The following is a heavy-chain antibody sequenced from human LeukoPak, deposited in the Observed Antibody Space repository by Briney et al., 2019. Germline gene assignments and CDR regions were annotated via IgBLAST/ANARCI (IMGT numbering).Heavy chain of an antibody. CDR2: INPNSGGT. CDR3: ARDGAVGGTAYPEY. Sequence: GASVKVSCKASGYTFTGYYMHWVRQAPGQGLEWMGWINPNSGGTNYAQKFQGRVTMTRDASISTAYMELSRLTSDDAAVYYCARDGAVGGTAYPEYWGQGTLVTVSS. J-gene: IGHJ4*02. V-gene: IGHV1-2*02. D-gene: IGHD6-19*01. CDR1: GYTFTGYY.